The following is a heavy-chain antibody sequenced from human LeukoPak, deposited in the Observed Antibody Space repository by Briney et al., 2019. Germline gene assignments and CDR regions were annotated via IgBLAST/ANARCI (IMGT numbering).Heavy chain of an antibody. CDR3: ATGPYYYDSSGYYYELGY. D-gene: IGHD3-22*01. J-gene: IGHJ4*02. V-gene: IGHV1-24*01. Sequence: ASVKVSFKVSGYTLTELSMHWVRQAPGKGLEWMGGFDPEDGETIYAQKFQGRVTMTEDTSTDTAYMELSSLRSEDTAVYYCATGPYYYDSSGYYYELGYWGQGTLVTVSS. CDR1: GYTLTELS. CDR2: FDPEDGET.